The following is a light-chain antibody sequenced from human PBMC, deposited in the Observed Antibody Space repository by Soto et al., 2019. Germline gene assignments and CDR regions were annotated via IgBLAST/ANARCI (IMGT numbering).Light chain of an antibody. V-gene: IGKV1-9*01. CDR2: DAS. CDR1: QGISSN. J-gene: IGKJ5*01. CDR3: QQLNSYPIT. Sequence: DIQLTQSPSFLSASVGDRATITCRASQGISSNLAWYQQKPGKDPKILIYDASTWQSGVPARFSGSGSGTEFTLTISSLQPEDFAAYYCQQLNSYPITFGQGTQLEIK.